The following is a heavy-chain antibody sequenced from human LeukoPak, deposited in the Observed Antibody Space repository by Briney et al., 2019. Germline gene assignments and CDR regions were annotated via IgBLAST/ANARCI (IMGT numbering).Heavy chain of an antibody. CDR1: GFTFDDYA. V-gene: IGHV3-9*01. Sequence: PGRSLSLSCAASGFTFDDYAMHWVRQAPGKGLEWVSGISWNSGSIGYADSVKGRFTISRDNAKNSLYLQMNSLRAEDTALYYCAKVGYGDYGFYDYWGQGTLVTVSS. D-gene: IGHD4-17*01. CDR3: AKVGYGDYGFYDY. J-gene: IGHJ4*02. CDR2: ISWNSGSI.